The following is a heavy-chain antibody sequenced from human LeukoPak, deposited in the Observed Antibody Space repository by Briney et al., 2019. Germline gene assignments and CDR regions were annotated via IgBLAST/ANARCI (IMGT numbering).Heavy chain of an antibody. Sequence: PGGSLRLSCSTSGFTFNTYAMTWVRQAPGKGLEWISAISGSGVTTYYADSVTGRFTVSRDSSKNTLYLQMNSLTVEDTAVYYCAKDGPRIAAATFHLDYWGQGTLVTVSS. CDR2: ISGSGVTT. J-gene: IGHJ4*02. V-gene: IGHV3-23*01. CDR1: GFTFNTYA. D-gene: IGHD6-13*01. CDR3: AKDGPRIAAATFHLDY.